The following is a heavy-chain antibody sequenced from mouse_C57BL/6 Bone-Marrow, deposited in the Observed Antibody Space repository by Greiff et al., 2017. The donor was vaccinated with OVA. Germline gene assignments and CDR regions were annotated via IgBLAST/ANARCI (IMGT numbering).Heavy chain of an antibody. J-gene: IGHJ4*01. CDR3: ARYKDYYGSSEGAMDY. Sequence: EVQLVESGGGLVQPGGSLSLSCAASGFTFTDYYMSWVRQPPGKALEWLGFIRNKANGYNTEYSASVKGRFTISRVTSQSILYLQMNALRAEDSATYYCARYKDYYGSSEGAMDYWGQGTSVTVSS. D-gene: IGHD1-1*01. V-gene: IGHV7-3*01. CDR1: GFTFTDYY. CDR2: IRNKANGYNT.